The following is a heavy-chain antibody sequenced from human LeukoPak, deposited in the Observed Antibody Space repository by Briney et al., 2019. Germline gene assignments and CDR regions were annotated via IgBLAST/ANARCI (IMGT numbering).Heavy chain of an antibody. CDR1: GYTFTGYY. Sequence: ASVKVSCKASGYTFTGYYMHWVRQAPGQGLEWMGWINPNSGGTNYAQKFQGRVTMTRDTSISTAYMELSRLRSDDTAVYYCAREWAVGAVNWFDPWGQGTLVTVSS. J-gene: IGHJ5*02. V-gene: IGHV1-2*02. CDR2: INPNSGGT. CDR3: AREWAVGAVNWFDP. D-gene: IGHD1-26*01.